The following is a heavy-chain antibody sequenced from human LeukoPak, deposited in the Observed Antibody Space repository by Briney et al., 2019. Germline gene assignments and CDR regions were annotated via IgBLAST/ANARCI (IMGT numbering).Heavy chain of an antibody. CDR2: VYYIGTT. CDR1: GASISLSYYY. V-gene: IGHV4-39*07. CDR3: ARGTLYSGWSYYFDY. Sequence: PSETLSLTVSVPGASISLSYYYWGCIRQPPGKALEWIGSVYYIGTTSYNPPLKSRFTISVNMSKNHFSLRLSSVTAADTAMYYCARGTLYSGWSYYFDYWGQGSQVTVSS. D-gene: IGHD6-19*01. J-gene: IGHJ4*02.